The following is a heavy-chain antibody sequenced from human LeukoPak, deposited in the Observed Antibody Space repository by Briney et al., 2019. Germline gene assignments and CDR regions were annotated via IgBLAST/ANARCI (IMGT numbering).Heavy chain of an antibody. V-gene: IGHV5-51*01. CDR1: GYIFTSYW. CDR2: IYPGDSDT. CDR3: ARPPTGGDDAFDI. D-gene: IGHD7-27*01. J-gene: IGHJ3*02. Sequence: GESLKISCKGSGYIFTSYWIGWVRQMPGKGLEWMGIIYPGDSDTRYSPSFQGQVTISADKSISTAHLQWSSLKASDTAMYFCARPPTGGDDAFDIWGQGIMVTVSS.